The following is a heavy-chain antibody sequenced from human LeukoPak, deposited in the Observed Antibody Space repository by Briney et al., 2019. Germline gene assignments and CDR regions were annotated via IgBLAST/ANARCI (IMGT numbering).Heavy chain of an antibody. CDR3: ARVSGDYTNWFDP. Sequence: PSETLPLTCAVYGGSFSGYYWSWIRQPPGKGLEWIGEINHSGSTNYSPSLKSRVTISVDTSKNQFSLKLSSVTAADTAVYCCARVSGDYTNWFDPWGQGTLVTVSS. J-gene: IGHJ5*02. CDR2: INHSGST. V-gene: IGHV4-34*01. D-gene: IGHD4-17*01. CDR1: GGSFSGYY.